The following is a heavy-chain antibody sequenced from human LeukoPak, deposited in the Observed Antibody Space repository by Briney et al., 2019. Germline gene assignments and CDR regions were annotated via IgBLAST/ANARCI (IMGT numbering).Heavy chain of an antibody. V-gene: IGHV3-23*01. CDR2: ISGSGYST. CDR1: GFTFNNYA. J-gene: IGHJ4*02. D-gene: IGHD1-26*01. Sequence: PGGSLRLSCVASGFTFNNYAMTWVRQAPGKGLEWVSAISGSGYSTYYADSVKGRFTISRDNSKSTLYLQMNSLRAEDTALYFCAQWSRYFDYWGQGTLVTVSS. CDR3: AQWSRYFDY.